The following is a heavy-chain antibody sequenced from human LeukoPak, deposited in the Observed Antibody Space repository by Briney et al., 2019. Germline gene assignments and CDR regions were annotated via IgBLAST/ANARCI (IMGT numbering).Heavy chain of an antibody. CDR2: INPTGTDT. Sequence: ASVKLSCKASGYTFSTYYMYWVRQSPGQGLEWMGAINPTGTDTIYAQTFQGRVTMTTDTSTSTTYLELRSLRSDDTAVYYCARFDNWNAYFDYWGQGTLVTVSS. CDR3: ARFDNWNAYFDY. CDR1: GYTFSTYY. V-gene: IGHV1-46*01. J-gene: IGHJ4*02. D-gene: IGHD1-1*01.